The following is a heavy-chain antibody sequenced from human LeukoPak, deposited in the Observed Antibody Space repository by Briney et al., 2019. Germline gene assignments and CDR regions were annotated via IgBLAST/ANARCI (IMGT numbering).Heavy chain of an antibody. V-gene: IGHV3-23*01. CDR3: AKQLSSRRYYYYYYGMDV. CDR1: GFTFSSYA. CDR2: ISGSGGST. J-gene: IGHJ6*02. Sequence: PGGSLRLSCAASGFTFSSYAMSWVRQAPGKGLEWVSAISGSGGSTYYADSVKGRFTISRDNSKNTLYLQTNSLRAEDTAVYYCAKQLSSRRYYYYYYGMDVWGQGTTVTVSS. D-gene: IGHD6-13*01.